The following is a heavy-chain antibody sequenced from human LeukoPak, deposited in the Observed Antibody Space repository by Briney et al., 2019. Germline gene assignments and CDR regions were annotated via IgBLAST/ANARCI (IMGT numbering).Heavy chain of an antibody. CDR1: GFTVRSNY. V-gene: IGHV3-66*01. Sequence: GGSLRLSCAASGFTVRSNYMNWVRQAPGKGLEWVSVIYSGDSTYYADSVKGRFTISRDNSKNTLFLQMNSLRAEDTAVYYCARDATYYYDSSGYYVDLWGRGTLVTVSS. CDR3: ARDATYYYDSSGYYVDL. J-gene: IGHJ2*01. CDR2: IYSGDST. D-gene: IGHD3-22*01.